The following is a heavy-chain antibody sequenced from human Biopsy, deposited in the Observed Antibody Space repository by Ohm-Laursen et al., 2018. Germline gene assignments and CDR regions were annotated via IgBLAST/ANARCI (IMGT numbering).Heavy chain of an antibody. CDR2: INPTGGTT. V-gene: IGHV1-46*01. J-gene: IGHJ6*02. CDR3: ARDETGSSVFGPYYYGMDV. CDR1: EYTLTELP. D-gene: IGHD3-9*01. Sequence: GASVKVSCKVPEYTLTELPIHWVRQAPGQGLEWMGIINPTGGTTSYAEKFQGRVTLTRDTSTGTVYLELNSLIYEDTALYYCARDETGSSVFGPYYYGMDVWGQGTTVTVSS.